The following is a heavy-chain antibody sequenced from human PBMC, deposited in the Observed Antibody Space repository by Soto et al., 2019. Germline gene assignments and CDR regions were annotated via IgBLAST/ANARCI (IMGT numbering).Heavy chain of an antibody. J-gene: IGHJ4*02. CDR3: AKDHWHYYDSSGYNFDY. V-gene: IGHV3-30*18. CDR1: GFTFSSYG. Sequence: QVQLVESGGGVVQPGRSLRLSCAASGFTFSSYGMHWVRQSPGKGLEWVAVISYDGSNKYYADSVKGRFTISRDNSKNTLYLQMNRLSAEDTAVYYCAKDHWHYYDSSGYNFDYWGQGTLFTFSS. D-gene: IGHD3-22*01. CDR2: ISYDGSNK.